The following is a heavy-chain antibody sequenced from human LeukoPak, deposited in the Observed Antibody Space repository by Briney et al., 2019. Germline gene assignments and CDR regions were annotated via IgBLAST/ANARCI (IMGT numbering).Heavy chain of an antibody. CDR2: ISAYNGNT. J-gene: IGHJ4*02. D-gene: IGHD2-2*01. CDR1: GYTFTSYG. Sequence: ASVKVSFKASGYTFTSYGISWVRKAPGQGLEWMGWISAYNGNTNYAQKLQGRVTMTTDTSTSTAYMELRSLRSDDTAVYYCARGAAAHPPLDYWGQGTLVTVSS. V-gene: IGHV1-18*01. CDR3: ARGAAAHPPLDY.